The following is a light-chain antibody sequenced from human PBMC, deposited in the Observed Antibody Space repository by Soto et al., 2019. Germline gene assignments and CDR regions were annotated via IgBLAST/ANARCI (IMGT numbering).Light chain of an antibody. CDR3: AAWDDSLNGLV. V-gene: IGLV1-44*01. CDR1: SSNIGSNT. Sequence: QSVLTQPPSASGTPGQRVTISCSGSSSNIGSNTVNWYHQLPGTAPKLLIYSDNQRPSGVPDRFSGSKSGTSASLAISGLQSEDEADYCCAAWDDSLNGLVFGGGTQLTVL. J-gene: IGLJ2*01. CDR2: SDN.